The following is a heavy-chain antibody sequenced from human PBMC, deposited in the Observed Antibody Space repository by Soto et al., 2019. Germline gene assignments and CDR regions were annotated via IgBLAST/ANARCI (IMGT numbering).Heavy chain of an antibody. CDR1: GFTFSSYW. J-gene: IGHJ6*02. Sequence: PGGSLRLSCAASGFTFSSYWMHWVRQAPGKGLVWVSRMNEDGGTTDYADSVKGRFTISVDTSKNQFSLKLSSVTAADTAVYYCARDHQAPSMLYEYGMDVWGQGTTVTVSS. V-gene: IGHV3-74*01. CDR2: MNEDGGTT. CDR3: ARDHQAPSMLYEYGMDV. D-gene: IGHD2-8*01.